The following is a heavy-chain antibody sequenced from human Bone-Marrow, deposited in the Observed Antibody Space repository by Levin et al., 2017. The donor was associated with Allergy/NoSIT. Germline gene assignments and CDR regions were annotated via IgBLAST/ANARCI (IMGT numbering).Heavy chain of an antibody. V-gene: IGHV4-34*01. J-gene: IGHJ6*03. CDR3: ARCRTSPYCSSTSCYGIIDYYYYYMDV. CDR1: GGSFSGYY. D-gene: IGHD2-2*01. Sequence: PGGSLRLSCAVYGGSFSGYYWSWIRQPPGKGLEWIGEINHSGSTNYNPSLKSRVTISVDTSKNQFSLKLSSVTAADTAVYYCARCRTSPYCSSTSCYGIIDYYYYYMDVWGKGTTVTVSS. CDR2: INHSGST.